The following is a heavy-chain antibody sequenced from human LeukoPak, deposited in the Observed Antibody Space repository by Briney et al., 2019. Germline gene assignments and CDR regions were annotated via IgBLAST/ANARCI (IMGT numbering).Heavy chain of an antibody. CDR2: ISSGGST. J-gene: IGHJ5*01. Sequence: GGSLRLSCTASGLTVFTNYMSWVRQAPGKGLEWVSLISSGGSTYYADSVRDRFTISRDHSTSTLFLQMNSLRAEDTAIYYCAKDLHDYGNYVGWFDSWGQGTLVTVSS. CDR1: GLTVFTNY. D-gene: IGHD4-11*01. V-gene: IGHV3-66*01. CDR3: AKDLHDYGNYVGWFDS.